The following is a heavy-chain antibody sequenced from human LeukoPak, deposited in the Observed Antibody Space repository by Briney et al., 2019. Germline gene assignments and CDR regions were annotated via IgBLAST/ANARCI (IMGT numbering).Heavy chain of an antibody. V-gene: IGHV3-23*01. J-gene: IGHJ3*02. D-gene: IGHD4-17*01. CDR3: AKDPNGDYIGAFDI. CDR1: GLTFSNYA. Sequence: GGSLRLSCAASGLTFSNYAMMWLRQAPGKGLEWVSAITGSGDWALYADSVKGRFTISRDNSKNTLYLQMSSLRAEDTAVYYCAKDPNGDYIGAFDIWGQGTMVTVSS. CDR2: ITGSGDWA.